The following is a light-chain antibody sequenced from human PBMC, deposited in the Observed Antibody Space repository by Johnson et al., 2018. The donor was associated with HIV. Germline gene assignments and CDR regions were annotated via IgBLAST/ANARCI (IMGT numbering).Light chain of an antibody. CDR3: GTWDSSLSAGV. CDR2: ENE. V-gene: IGLV1-51*02. CDR1: SSNIGKNS. J-gene: IGLJ1*01. Sequence: QSVLTQPPSVSAAPGQRVTISCSGSSSNIGKNSVSWYQQLPGTAPKLLISENEKRPSGIPDRFSGSKSGTSATLGITGLQPGDEADYYCGTWDSSLSAGVFGTGTKVTVL.